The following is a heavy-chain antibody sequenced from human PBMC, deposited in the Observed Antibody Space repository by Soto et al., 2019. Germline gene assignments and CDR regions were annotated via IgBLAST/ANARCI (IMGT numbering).Heavy chain of an antibody. D-gene: IGHD3-10*01. CDR1: GGSISSYY. J-gene: IGHJ4*02. V-gene: IGHV4-59*08. CDR2: IYYSGST. CDR3: ARHNYGSGSTYFDY. Sequence: QVQLQESGPGLVKPSETLSLTCTVSGGSISSYYWSWFRQPPGKGLEWIGYIYYSGSTNYNPSLKSRVSISVDTSKNQFSLKLNSMTAADTAVYYCARHNYGSGSTYFDYWGQGTLVTVSS.